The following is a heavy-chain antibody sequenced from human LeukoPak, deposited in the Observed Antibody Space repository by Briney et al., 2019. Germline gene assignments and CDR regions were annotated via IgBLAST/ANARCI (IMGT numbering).Heavy chain of an antibody. CDR2: INQDGSEK. D-gene: IGHD3-10*01. CDR1: GFTFSSHW. Sequence: GGSLRLSCAASGFTFSSHWMSWVRQAPGKGLEWVANINQDGSEKYYVDSVKGRFTISRANAKNSLYVQMTSLRAEDTAVYYCARDHVVRGLVWDYWGQGTLVTVSS. CDR3: ARDHVVRGLVWDY. V-gene: IGHV3-7*05. J-gene: IGHJ4*02.